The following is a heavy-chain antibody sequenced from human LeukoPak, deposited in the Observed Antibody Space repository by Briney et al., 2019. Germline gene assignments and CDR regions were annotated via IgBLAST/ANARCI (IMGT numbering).Heavy chain of an antibody. J-gene: IGHJ6*03. D-gene: IGHD2-15*01. CDR2: ISAYNGNT. CDR1: GYTFTSYG. CDR3: ARDLGRRCSGGRCYYYSHYMDV. Sequence: ASVKVSCKASGYTFTSYGISWVRQAPGQGLEWMGWISAYNGNTNYAQKLQGRVTMTTDTSTSTAYMELRSLRPDDTAVYYCARDLGRRCSGGRCYYYSHYMDVWGKGTTVTISS. V-gene: IGHV1-18*04.